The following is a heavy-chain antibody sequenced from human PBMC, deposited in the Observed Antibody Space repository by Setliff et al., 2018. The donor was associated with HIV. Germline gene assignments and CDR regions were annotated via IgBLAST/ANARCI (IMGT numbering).Heavy chain of an antibody. CDR1: GYTFTRYY. D-gene: IGHD3-9*01. CDR3: ARQDIPTGYYLFDY. CDR2: INPTVGRI. Sequence: EASVKVSCKASGYTFTRYYIHWVRQVPGQGLEWMGIINPTVGRINYAQNLQGRVTMTRDTSTSTVYMELSSLRSDDTAVYYCARQDIPTGYYLFDYWGQGTQVTVS. V-gene: IGHV1-46*01. J-gene: IGHJ4*02.